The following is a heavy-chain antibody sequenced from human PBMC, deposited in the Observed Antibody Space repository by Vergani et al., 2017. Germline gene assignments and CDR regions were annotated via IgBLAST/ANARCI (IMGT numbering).Heavy chain of an antibody. J-gene: IGHJ3*02. CDR3: ARDRGYCSSTSCYPDAVDI. CDR2: IWYDGSNK. CDR1: GFTFSSYG. Sequence: QVQLVESGGGVVQPGRSLRLSCAASGFTFSSYGMHWVCQAPGKGLEWVAVIWYDGSNKYYADSVKGRFTISRDNSKNTLYLQMNSLRAEDTAVYYCARDRGYCSSTSCYPDAVDIWGQGTMVTVSS. V-gene: IGHV3-33*01. D-gene: IGHD2-2*01.